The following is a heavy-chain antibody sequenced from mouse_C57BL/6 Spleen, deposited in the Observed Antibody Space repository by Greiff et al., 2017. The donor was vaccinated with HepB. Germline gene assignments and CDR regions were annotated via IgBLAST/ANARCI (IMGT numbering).Heavy chain of an antibody. CDR1: GFSLTSYG. CDR3: AKWEDYYGAWYFDV. V-gene: IGHV2-5*01. CDR2: IWRGGST. J-gene: IGHJ1*03. Sequence: VQLQQSGPGLVQPSQSLSITCTVSGFSLTSYGVHWVRQSPGKGLEWLGVIWRGGSTDYNAAFMSRLSITKDNSKSQVFFKMNSLQADDTAIYYCAKWEDYYGAWYFDVWGTGTTVTVSS. D-gene: IGHD1-1*01.